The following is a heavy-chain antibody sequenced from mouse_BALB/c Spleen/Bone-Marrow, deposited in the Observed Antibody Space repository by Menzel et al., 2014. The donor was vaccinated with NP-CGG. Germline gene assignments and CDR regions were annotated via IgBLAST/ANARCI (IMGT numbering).Heavy chain of an antibody. CDR2: IDPETGGT. Sequence: VHLQQSGAELVRPGAPVTLSCKASGYTFTDYEMHWLKQTPVHGLEWIGAIDPETGGTAYNQKFKGGATLTTDKSSSTAYMELRSLTSEDSAVYYCTRLDSSGYGAYWGQGTLVTVSA. V-gene: IGHV1-15*01. CDR3: TRLDSSGYGAY. D-gene: IGHD3-2*01. J-gene: IGHJ3*01. CDR1: GYTFTDYE.